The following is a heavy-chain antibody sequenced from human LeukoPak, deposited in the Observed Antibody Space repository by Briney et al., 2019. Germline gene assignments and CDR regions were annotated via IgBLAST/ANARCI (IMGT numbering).Heavy chain of an antibody. CDR1: GDSVSSNSVA. V-gene: IGHV6-1*01. Sequence: SQTLSLTCAISGDSVSSNSVAWNWIRQSPSKGLEWLGRTYYRSKWNNEYAESVRSRITINPDTSKNQFSLQLDSVTPEDTAVYYCARERYYFDYWGQGTLVTVSS. CDR2: TYYRSKWNN. J-gene: IGHJ4*02. CDR3: ARERYYFDY.